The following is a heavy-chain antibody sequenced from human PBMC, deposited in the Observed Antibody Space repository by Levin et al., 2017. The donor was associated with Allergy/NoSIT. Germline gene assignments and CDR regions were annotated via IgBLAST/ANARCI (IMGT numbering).Heavy chain of an antibody. V-gene: IGHV3-21*01. CDR3: ARDVGYCSSISCHAAIDH. CDR1: GFTFSSYA. CDR2: ISSSSSYI. Sequence: GGSLRLSCEASGFTFSSYAMNWVRQAPGKGLEWVSSISSSSSYIYYVDSVKGRFTISRDNAKNSLYLQMNSLRAEDTAVYYCARDVGYCSSISCHAAIDHWGQGTRVTVAS. D-gene: IGHD2-2*01. J-gene: IGHJ4*02.